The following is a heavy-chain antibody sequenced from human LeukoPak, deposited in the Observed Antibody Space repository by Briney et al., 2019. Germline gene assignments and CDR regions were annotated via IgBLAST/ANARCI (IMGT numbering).Heavy chain of an antibody. J-gene: IGHJ5*01. D-gene: IGHD5-12*01. CDR2: MNPISGKS. Sequence: ASVKVSCKASGYSFTTHDINWVRQSTGQGLEWMGWMNPISGKSGYAQKFQGRVTMTRDTSIRTVYMELSSLGSDDTAVYYCARESGLTDNWLDSWGQGTLVIVSS. V-gene: IGHV1-8*01. CDR3: ARESGLTDNWLDS. CDR1: GYSFTTHD.